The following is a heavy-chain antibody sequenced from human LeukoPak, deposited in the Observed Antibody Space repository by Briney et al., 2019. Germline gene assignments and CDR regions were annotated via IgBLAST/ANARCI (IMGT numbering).Heavy chain of an antibody. V-gene: IGHV3-20*04. D-gene: IGHD6-13*01. CDR1: GFTFEDFG. CDR2: INWSGDSI. CDR3: ARAPNSSSWYDGYYYMDV. Sequence: GGSLRLSCVVSGFTFEDFGMSWVRQAPGKGLEWVSGINWSGDSIHYADSVKGRFTISRDNAQKSVFLEMNSLRAEDTAVYYRARAPNSSSWYDGYYYMDVWGKGTTVTVSS. J-gene: IGHJ6*03.